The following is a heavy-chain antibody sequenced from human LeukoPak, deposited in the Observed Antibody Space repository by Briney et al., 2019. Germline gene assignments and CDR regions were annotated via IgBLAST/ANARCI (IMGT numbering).Heavy chain of an antibody. CDR2: IYYSGST. J-gene: IGHJ3*02. CDR3: ARELYYYDSSGYRRNAFDI. D-gene: IGHD3-22*01. CDR1: GGSISSYY. V-gene: IGHV4-59*01. Sequence: PSETLSLTCTVSGGSISSYYWSWIRQPPGKGLEWIGYIYYSGSTNYNPSLKSRVTISVDTSKNQFSLKLSSVTAADTAVYYCARELYYYDSSGYRRNAFDIWGQGTMVTVSS.